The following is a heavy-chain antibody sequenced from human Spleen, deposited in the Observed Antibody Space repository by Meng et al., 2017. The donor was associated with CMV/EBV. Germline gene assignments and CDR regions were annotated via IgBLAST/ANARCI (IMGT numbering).Heavy chain of an antibody. CDR2: ISSSGSAI. V-gene: IGHV3-48*03. Sequence: GESLKISCVGYGFTFSTFWMSWVRQAPGKGLEWVSYISSSGSAIYLSDSVRGRFTISRDNAKNSLYLQMNSLRAEDTAVYYCARGGVYFDYWGQGTLVTVSS. J-gene: IGHJ4*02. CDR3: ARGGVYFDY. D-gene: IGHD3-16*01. CDR1: GFTFSTFW.